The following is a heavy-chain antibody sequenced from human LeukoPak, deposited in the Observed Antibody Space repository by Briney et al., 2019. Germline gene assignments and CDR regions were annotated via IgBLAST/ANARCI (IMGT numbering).Heavy chain of an antibody. Sequence: GASVKVSFKASGYTFTGYYMHWVRQAPGQGLEWMGWINPNSGGTNYAQKFQGRVTMTRDTSISTAYMELSRLRSDDTAVYYCAREGSGYGIWFDPCGQGTLVTVSS. V-gene: IGHV1-2*02. CDR1: GYTFTGYY. CDR2: INPNSGGT. CDR3: AREGSGYGIWFDP. J-gene: IGHJ5*02. D-gene: IGHD5-18*01.